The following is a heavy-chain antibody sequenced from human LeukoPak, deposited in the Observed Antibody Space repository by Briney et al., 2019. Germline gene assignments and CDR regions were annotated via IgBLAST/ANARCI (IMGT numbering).Heavy chain of an antibody. CDR2: ICYSGNL. J-gene: IGHJ6*02. D-gene: IGHD2-2*01. V-gene: IGHV4-39*07. Sequence: SETPSLTCNVSGGSISTRTYCWAWIRQPPGKGLEWIGSICYSGNLHYNPYLRSPVTISVDTSTNQFSLNLSSVTAADSAVYYCARDVVVVPAAIHYGMDVWGQGTTVTVSS. CDR1: GGSISTRTYC. CDR3: ARDVVVVPAAIHYGMDV.